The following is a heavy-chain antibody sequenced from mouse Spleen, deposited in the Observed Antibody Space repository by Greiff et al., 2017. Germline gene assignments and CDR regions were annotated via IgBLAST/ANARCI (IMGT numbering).Heavy chain of an antibody. V-gene: IGHV14-2*01. D-gene: IGHD1-1*01. CDR1: GYTFTDYE. CDR3: ARYPHYYDGSPDY. Sequence: EVQRVESGAELVRPGASVTLSCKASGYTFTDYEMHWVKQRTEQGLEWIGRIDPEDGETKYAPKFQGKATITADTSSNTAYLQLSSLTSEDTAVYYCARYPHYYDGSPDYWGQGTTLTVSS. CDR2: IDPEDGET. J-gene: IGHJ2*01.